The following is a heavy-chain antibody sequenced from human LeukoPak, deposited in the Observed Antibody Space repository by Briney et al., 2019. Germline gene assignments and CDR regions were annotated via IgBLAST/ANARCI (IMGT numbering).Heavy chain of an antibody. V-gene: IGHV4-4*07. J-gene: IGHJ6*03. CDR2: IYTSGST. CDR1: GGSISSYY. D-gene: IGHD3-3*01. Sequence: SETLSLTCTVSGGSISSYYWSWIRQPAGKGLEWIGRIYTSGSTNYNPSLKSRVTMSVDTSKNQFSLKLSSVTAADTAVYYCARDCRDYDFWSGTHSYYMDVWGKGTTVTVSS. CDR3: ARDCRDYDFWSGTHSYYMDV.